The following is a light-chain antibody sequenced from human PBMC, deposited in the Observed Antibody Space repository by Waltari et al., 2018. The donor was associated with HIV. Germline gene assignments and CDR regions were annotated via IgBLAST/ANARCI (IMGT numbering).Light chain of an antibody. V-gene: IGLV1-44*01. CDR1: SSNIGRNT. Sequence: QSVLTQPPSASGTPGQTVTISCSGSSSNIGRNTLNWFQNLPGTAPKLLIYNDNQRPSGVPARFSCSKSGTSASLAISGLQSEDEADYTCAAWDDRLNGWVFGGGTKLTVL. CDR2: NDN. J-gene: IGLJ3*02. CDR3: AAWDDRLNGWV.